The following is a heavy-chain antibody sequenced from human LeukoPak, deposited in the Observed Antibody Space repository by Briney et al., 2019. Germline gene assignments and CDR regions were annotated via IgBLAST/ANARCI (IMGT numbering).Heavy chain of an antibody. J-gene: IGHJ3*01. CDR3: ARQVATKGEWAFDV. V-gene: IGHV4-39*01. CDR1: GGSISSGSYY. CDR2: IRPDGHT. Sequence: PSETLSLTCTVSGGSISSGSYYWSWIRQPPGKGLEWMASIRPDGHTYSNSSLRNQLTISADMSRNEFSLKLNSLTAADTAVYYCARQVATKGEWAFDVWGQGTVVTVSS. D-gene: IGHD5-12*01.